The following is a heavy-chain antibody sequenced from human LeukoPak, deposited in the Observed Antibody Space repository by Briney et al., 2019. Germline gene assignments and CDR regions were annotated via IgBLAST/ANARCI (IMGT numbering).Heavy chain of an antibody. CDR1: GFTFSTYG. CDR3: ARGGLTIAEATTSWYLDY. D-gene: IGHD1-26*01. CDR2: TSNDGSNK. V-gene: IGHV3-33*01. J-gene: IGHJ4*02. Sequence: PGGSLRLSCAASGFTFSTYGMHWVRQAQGKGLEWVALTSNDGSNKNYADSVKGRFTISRDNSKNTLYLQMNSLRGEDTAVYYCARGGLTIAEATTSWYLDYWGQGTLVTVSS.